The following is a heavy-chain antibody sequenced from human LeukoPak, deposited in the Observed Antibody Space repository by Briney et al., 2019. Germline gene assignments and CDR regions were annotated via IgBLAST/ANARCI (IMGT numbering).Heavy chain of an antibody. V-gene: IGHV3-53*01. Sequence: GGSLRLSCAAFGFTVSANYTSWVRQAPGKGLEWVSIIYSDGRTLYADSVKGRFTISRDNSKNTVYLQMNSLRAEDTVVYYCARSGEFDFWSGYYYWGRGTLVTVSS. CDR2: IYSDGRT. CDR1: GFTVSANY. J-gene: IGHJ4*02. D-gene: IGHD3-3*01. CDR3: ARSGEFDFWSGYYY.